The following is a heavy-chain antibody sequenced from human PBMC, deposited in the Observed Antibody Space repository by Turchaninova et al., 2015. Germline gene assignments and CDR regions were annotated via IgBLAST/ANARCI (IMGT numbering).Heavy chain of an antibody. CDR1: GFTFSSSS. Sequence: QVQLVESGGGVVQPGRSLRLSCAASGFTFSSSSLHLVSQAPGKGLGGVAVISYDESNKEYADALKGRFTISRDNPKNTLYLQMNSLRAEDTAVYYCARDSPLILSAQDAFDIWGQGTMVTVSS. CDR2: ISYDESNK. D-gene: IGHD3-16*01. CDR3: ARDSPLILSAQDAFDI. J-gene: IGHJ3*02. V-gene: IGHV3-30*03.